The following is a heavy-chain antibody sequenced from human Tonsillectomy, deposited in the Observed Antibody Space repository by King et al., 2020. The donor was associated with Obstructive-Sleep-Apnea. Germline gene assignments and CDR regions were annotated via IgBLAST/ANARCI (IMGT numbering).Heavy chain of an antibody. CDR1: GFTFSNAW. J-gene: IGHJ2*01. CDR3: TTDLGSGWFGWYFGL. CDR2: IKSKTDGVTT. Sequence: VQLVESGGGLVKPGGSLRLSCAASGFTFSNAWMSWVRQAPGKGLEWVGRIKSKTDGVTTDYAAPVKGRFTISRDDSKNTLYLQMNSLKTEDTAVYYCTTDLGSGWFGWYFGLWGRGTLVTVSS. D-gene: IGHD6-19*01. V-gene: IGHV3-15*01.